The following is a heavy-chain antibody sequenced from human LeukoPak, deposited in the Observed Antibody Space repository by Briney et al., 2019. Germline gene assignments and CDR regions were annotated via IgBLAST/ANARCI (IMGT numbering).Heavy chain of an antibody. Sequence: GGSLRLSCAASGFTFSSYALSWVRQAPGKGLEWVSAISGSGGSTHYADSVKGRFTISRDNSKNTLHLQMNSMRAEDTAVYYCAKEDISNTYYDILTGYSNYYYGMDVWGQGTTVTVSS. V-gene: IGHV3-23*01. CDR3: AKEDISNTYYDILTGYSNYYYGMDV. J-gene: IGHJ6*02. D-gene: IGHD3-9*01. CDR1: GFTFSSYA. CDR2: ISGSGGST.